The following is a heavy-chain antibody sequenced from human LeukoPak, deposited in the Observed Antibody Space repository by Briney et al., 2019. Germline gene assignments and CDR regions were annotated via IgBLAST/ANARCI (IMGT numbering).Heavy chain of an antibody. V-gene: IGHV3-30*02. J-gene: IGHJ3*02. Sequence: PGGSLRLSCAASGFTFSSYGMHWVRQAPGKGLEWVAFIRYDGSNKYYADSVKGRFTISRDNSKNTLYLQMNSLRAEDTAVYYCAKIPLNIVVVPVERDDAFDIWGQGTMVTVSS. D-gene: IGHD2-2*01. CDR2: IRYDGSNK. CDR3: AKIPLNIVVVPVERDDAFDI. CDR1: GFTFSSYG.